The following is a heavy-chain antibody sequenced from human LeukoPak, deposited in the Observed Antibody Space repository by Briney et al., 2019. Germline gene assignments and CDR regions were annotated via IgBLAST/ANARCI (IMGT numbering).Heavy chain of an antibody. CDR2: SNPSGGST. CDR1: GYTFTSYD. J-gene: IGHJ6*02. Sequence: AASVKVSCKASGYTFTSYDINWVRPAPGQGLEWMGISNPSGGSTSYAQKFQGRVTMTRDTSTSTVYMELSSLRSEDTAVYYCARDFVMQWLFYYYGMDVWGQGTTVTVSS. D-gene: IGHD3-22*01. CDR3: ARDFVMQWLFYYYGMDV. V-gene: IGHV1-46*01.